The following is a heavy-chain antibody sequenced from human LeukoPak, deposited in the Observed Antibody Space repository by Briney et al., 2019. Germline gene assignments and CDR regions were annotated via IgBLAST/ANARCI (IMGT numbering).Heavy chain of an antibody. V-gene: IGHV3-9*01. CDR3: AKGNYYDRTDAFDI. Sequence: GGSLRLSCAASGFTFDDYAMHWVRHAPGKGLEWVSGISWNSGSIGYADSVKGRFTISRDNAKNSLYLQMNSLRAEDTALYYCAKGNYYDRTDAFDIWGQGTMVTVSS. D-gene: IGHD3-22*01. CDR1: GFTFDDYA. J-gene: IGHJ3*02. CDR2: ISWNSGSI.